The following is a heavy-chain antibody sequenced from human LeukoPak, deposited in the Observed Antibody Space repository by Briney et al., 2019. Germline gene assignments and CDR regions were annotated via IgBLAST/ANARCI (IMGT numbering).Heavy chain of an antibody. Sequence: GGSLILSCAASGFTFSTYWMSWVRQAPGKGLEWVANTKEDGGEKYYADSVKGRFTISRDNSKNTLYLQMNSLRPEDTAMYYCAKGRVDYYDSSDAFDIWGQGTMVTVSS. V-gene: IGHV3-7*01. CDR2: TKEDGGEK. CDR1: GFTFSTYW. D-gene: IGHD3-22*01. J-gene: IGHJ3*02. CDR3: AKGRVDYYDSSDAFDI.